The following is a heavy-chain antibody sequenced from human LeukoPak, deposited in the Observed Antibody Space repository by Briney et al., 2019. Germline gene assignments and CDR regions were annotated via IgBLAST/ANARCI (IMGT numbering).Heavy chain of an antibody. D-gene: IGHD4-23*01. CDR1: GYTLTELS. Sequence: GASVKVSCKVSGYTLTELSMHWVRQAPGKGLEWMGGFDPEDGETIYAQKFQGRVTMTEDTSTSTAYMELRSLRSDDTAVYYCARDHAAGWELPLNWFDPWGQGTLVTVSS. V-gene: IGHV1-24*01. CDR2: FDPEDGET. CDR3: ARDHAAGWELPLNWFDP. J-gene: IGHJ5*02.